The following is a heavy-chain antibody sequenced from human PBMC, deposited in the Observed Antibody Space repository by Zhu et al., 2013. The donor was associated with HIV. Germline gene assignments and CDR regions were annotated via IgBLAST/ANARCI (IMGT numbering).Heavy chain of an antibody. V-gene: IGHV1-69*09. Sequence: QVQLVQSGAEVKKPGSSVKVSCKASGGTFSSYTISWVRQAPGQGLEWMGRIIPILGIANYAQKFQGRVTITADKSTSTAYMELSSLRSEDTAVYYCARDYYDSSGYYYAGSRGGYFDYWGQGTLVTVSS. CDR3: ARDYYDSSGYYYAGSRGGYFDY. CDR1: GGTFSSYT. CDR2: IIPILGIA. J-gene: IGHJ4*02. D-gene: IGHD3-22*01.